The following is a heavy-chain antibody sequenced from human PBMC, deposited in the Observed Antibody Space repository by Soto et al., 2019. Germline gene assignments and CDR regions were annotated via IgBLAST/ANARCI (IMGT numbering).Heavy chain of an antibody. CDR1: GYTFLDFY. CDR3: TRDKPFSAGY. CDR2: INPSGGGT. D-gene: IGHD3-3*02. Sequence: QVQLVQSGTEVKKPGASVKVSCKASGYTFLDFYIHWVRQAPGQGLEWMGFINPSGGGTTYAQQFQGRLTMTRDTSTSTVYMELTSLRSEDTAIYYWTRDKPFSAGYWGQGTLVT. V-gene: IGHV1-46*01. J-gene: IGHJ4*02.